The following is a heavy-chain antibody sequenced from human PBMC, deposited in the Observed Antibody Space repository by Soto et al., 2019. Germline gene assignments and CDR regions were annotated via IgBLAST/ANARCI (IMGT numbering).Heavy chain of an antibody. D-gene: IGHD3-9*01. CDR2: IIPIFGTA. J-gene: IGHJ6*02. CDR1: GGTFSSYA. CDR3: ARSYYDILTGSDGHKKYYYGMDC. V-gene: IGHV1-69*12. Sequence: QVQLVQSGAEVKKPGSSVKVSCKASGGTFSSYAISWVRQAPGQGLEWMGGIIPIFGTANYAQKFQGRVMITVEESKSTVYMERSGLRSEDTAVYYCARSYYDILTGSDGHKKYYYGMDCWGQGTTVTVSS.